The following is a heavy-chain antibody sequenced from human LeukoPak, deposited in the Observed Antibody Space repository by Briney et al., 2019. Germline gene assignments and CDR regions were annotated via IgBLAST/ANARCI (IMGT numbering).Heavy chain of an antibody. CDR1: GFTFSSYW. J-gene: IGHJ2*01. CDR3: ARGKGLQGSWYFDL. CDR2: IKQDGSEK. Sequence: PGGSLRLSCAASGFTFSSYWMSWFRQAPGKGLEWVANIKQDGSEKYYVDSVKGRFTISRDNAKNSLYLQMNSLRAEDTAVYYCARGKGLQGSWYFDLWGRGTLVTVSS. D-gene: IGHD4-11*01. V-gene: IGHV3-7*01.